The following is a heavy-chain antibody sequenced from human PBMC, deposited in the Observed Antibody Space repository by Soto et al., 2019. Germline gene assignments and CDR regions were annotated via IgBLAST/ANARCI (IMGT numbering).Heavy chain of an antibody. CDR1: GYSFTSYW. CDR2: IYPGDSDT. Sequence: GESLKISCKGSGYSFTSYWIGWVCQMPGKDLEWMGIIYPGDSDTRYSPSFQGQVTISADKSISTAYLQWSSLKASDTAMYYCARAYDSSGYYLDYWGQGTLVTVSS. D-gene: IGHD3-22*01. CDR3: ARAYDSSGYYLDY. J-gene: IGHJ4*02. V-gene: IGHV5-51*01.